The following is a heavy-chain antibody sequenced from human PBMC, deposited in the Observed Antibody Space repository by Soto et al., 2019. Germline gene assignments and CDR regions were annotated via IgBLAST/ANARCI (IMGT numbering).Heavy chain of an antibody. V-gene: IGHV4-30-4*01. CDR3: ARAIYYYGSGSYFAGFDP. CDR1: GGSISSGDYY. J-gene: IGHJ5*02. D-gene: IGHD3-10*01. Sequence: PSETLSLTCTVSGGSISSGDYYWSWIRQPPGKGLEWIGYIYYSGSTYYNPSLKSRVTISVDTSKNQFSLKLSSVTAADTAVYYCARAIYYYGSGSYFAGFDPWGQGTLVTVSS. CDR2: IYYSGST.